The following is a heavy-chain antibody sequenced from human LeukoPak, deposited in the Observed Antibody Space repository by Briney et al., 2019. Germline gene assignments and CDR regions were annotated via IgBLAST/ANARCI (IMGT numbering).Heavy chain of an antibody. V-gene: IGHV4-39*01. D-gene: IGHD3-3*01. J-gene: IGHJ6*03. CDR3: ARQISDYYYYYIDV. Sequence: MTSETLSLTCTVSGGSISSSSYYWGWIRQPPGKGLEWTGTIYYSGTTYYNPSLESRVTISEDTSKNQFSLTLRSVTAADTAVYYCARQISDYYYYYIDVWGKGTTVTVSS. CDR1: GGSISSSSYY. CDR2: IYYSGTT.